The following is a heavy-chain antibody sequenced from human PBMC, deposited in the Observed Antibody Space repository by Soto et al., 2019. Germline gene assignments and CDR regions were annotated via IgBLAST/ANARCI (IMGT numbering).Heavy chain of an antibody. CDR2: MNPNEGDT. CDR1: GYTFTNY. CDR3: ARENWSYVD. D-gene: IGHD1-26*01. V-gene: IGHV1-2*02. J-gene: IGHJ4*02. Sequence: QAQLVQSGAEAKRPGTSVKVSCKVSGYTFTNYFHLIRQAPGQGLEWMGWMNPNEGDTEYARKFQGRVTLTRDTSITTAYMELSSLTSDDPAVYYCARENWSYVDWGQGTLVTVSS.